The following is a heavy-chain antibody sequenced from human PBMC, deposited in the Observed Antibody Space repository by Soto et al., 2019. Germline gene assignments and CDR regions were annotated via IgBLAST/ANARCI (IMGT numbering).Heavy chain of an antibody. CDR1: GGSIRSYY. CDR3: ARSGSSWNLREFDS. V-gene: IGHV4-59*01. D-gene: IGHD6-13*01. Sequence: SLETLSLTCTVSGGSIRSYYWTWIRQPPGKGLEWLGYIFYSGSTFYNPSLKSRVTISIHTSKSQFSLQLTSVTAADTAVYYCARSGSSWNLREFDSWGQGTLVTVSS. CDR2: IFYSGST. J-gene: IGHJ4*02.